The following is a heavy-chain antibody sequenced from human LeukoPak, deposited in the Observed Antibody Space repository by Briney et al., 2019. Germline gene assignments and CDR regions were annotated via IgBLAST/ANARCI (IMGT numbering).Heavy chain of an antibody. D-gene: IGHD6-19*01. J-gene: IGHJ4*02. CDR2: ISGSGGST. V-gene: IGHV3-23*01. Sequence: GGSLRLSCAASGFTFSSYAMNWVRQAPGKGLEWVSAISGSGGSTYYADSVKGRFTISRDNSKNTLYLQMNSLRAEDTAVYCCAKDLPGYSSGLFPGFDYWGQGTLVTVSS. CDR1: GFTFSSYA. CDR3: AKDLPGYSSGLFPGFDY.